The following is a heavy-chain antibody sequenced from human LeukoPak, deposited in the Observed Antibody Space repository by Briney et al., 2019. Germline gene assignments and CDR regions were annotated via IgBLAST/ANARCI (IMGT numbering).Heavy chain of an antibody. V-gene: IGHV4-59*01. CDR1: GGSISSYY. J-gene: IGHJ5*02. CDR2: IYYSGST. CDR3: AREEPITMVRGVMGGSWFDP. Sequence: VKPSETLSLTCTVSGGSISSYYWSWIRQPPGKGLEWIGYIYYSGSTNYNPSLKSRVTISVDTSKNQFSLKLSSVTAADTAVYYCAREEPITMVRGVMGGSWFDPWGQGTLVTVSS. D-gene: IGHD3-10*01.